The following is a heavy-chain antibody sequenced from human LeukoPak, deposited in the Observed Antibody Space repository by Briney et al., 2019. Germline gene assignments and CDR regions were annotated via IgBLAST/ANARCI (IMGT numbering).Heavy chain of an antibody. CDR2: IYTSGST. J-gene: IGHJ5*02. V-gene: IGHV4-61*02. CDR1: GGSISSGSYY. Sequence: SETLSLTCTVSGGSISSGSYYWSWIRQPAGKGLEWIGRIYTSGSTNYNPSPKSRVTISVDTSKNQFSLKLSSVTAADTAVYYCARSYYYDSSGYYFLNHWGQGTLVTVSS. D-gene: IGHD3-22*01. CDR3: ARSYYYDSSGYYFLNH.